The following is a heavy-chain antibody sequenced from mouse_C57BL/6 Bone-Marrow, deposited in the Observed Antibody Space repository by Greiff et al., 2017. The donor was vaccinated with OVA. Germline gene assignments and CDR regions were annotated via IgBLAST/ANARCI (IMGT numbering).Heavy chain of an antibody. CDR3: ARYFPEGYAMDY. V-gene: IGHV7-3*01. J-gene: IGHJ4*01. CDR2: IRNKANGYTT. Sequence: DVHQVESGGGLVQPGGSLSLSCAASGFTFTDYYMSWVRQPPGKALEWLGFIRNKANGYTTEYSASVKGRFTISRDNSQSILYLQMNALRAEDSATYYCARYFPEGYAMDYWGQGTSVTVSS. CDR1: GFTFTDYY.